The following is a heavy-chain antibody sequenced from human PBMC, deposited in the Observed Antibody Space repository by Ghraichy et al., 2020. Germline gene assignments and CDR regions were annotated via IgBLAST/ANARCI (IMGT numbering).Heavy chain of an antibody. D-gene: IGHD5-18*01. CDR2: INPNSGGT. J-gene: IGHJ6*02. V-gene: IGHV1-2*04. CDR3: ARVDTGMEVGYGMDV. CDR1: GYTFTGYY. Sequence: ASVKVSCKASGYTFTGYYMHWVRQAPGQGLEWMGWINPNSGGTNYAQKFQGWVTMTRDTSISTAYMELSRLRSDDTAVYYCARVDTGMEVGYGMDVWGQGTTVTASS.